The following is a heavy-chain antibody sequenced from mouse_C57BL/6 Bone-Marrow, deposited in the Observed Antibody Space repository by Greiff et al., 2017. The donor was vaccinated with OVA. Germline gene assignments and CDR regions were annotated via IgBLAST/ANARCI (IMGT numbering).Heavy chain of an antibody. CDR1: GFTFSDYG. CDR2: ISSGSSTI. CDR3: ARGDGGSSLYAMDY. Sequence: EVKLVESGGGLVKPGGSLKLSCAASGFTFSDYGMHWVRQAPEKGLEWVAYISSGSSTIYYADTVKGRFTISRDNAKNTLFLQMTSLRSEDTAMYYCARGDGGSSLYAMDYWGQGTSVTVSS. J-gene: IGHJ4*01. D-gene: IGHD1-1*02. V-gene: IGHV5-17*01.